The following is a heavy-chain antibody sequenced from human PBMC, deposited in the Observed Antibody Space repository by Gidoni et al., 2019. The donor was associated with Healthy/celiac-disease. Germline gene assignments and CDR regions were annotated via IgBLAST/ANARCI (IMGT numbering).Heavy chain of an antibody. V-gene: IGHV3-66*01. D-gene: IGHD3-3*01. J-gene: IGHJ6*03. CDR3: ARGSAWSGYYRGGTHMDV. Sequence: EVQLVESGGGLVQPGGSLRLACAASGFTVSSNSMSWVRQAPGKGRGWVSVIYGGGSTYYADSVKGRFTISRDNSKNTLYLQMNSLRAEDTAVYYCARGSAWSGYYRGGTHMDVWGKGTTVTVSS. CDR1: GFTVSSNS. CDR2: IYGGGST.